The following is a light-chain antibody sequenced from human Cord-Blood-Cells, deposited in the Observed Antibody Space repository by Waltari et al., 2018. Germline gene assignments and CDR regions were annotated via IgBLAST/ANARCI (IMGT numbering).Light chain of an antibody. J-gene: IGKJ3*01. CDR3: QQSYSTLFT. CDR1: QSISSY. Sequence: DIQMTQSPSSLSASVGDRVTITCRASQSISSYLNWDQQKPGKAPKLLIYAASSLQSGVPSSFSGSGSGTDFTLTISSLQPEDFATYYCQQSYSTLFTFGPGTKVDIK. V-gene: IGKV1-39*01. CDR2: AAS.